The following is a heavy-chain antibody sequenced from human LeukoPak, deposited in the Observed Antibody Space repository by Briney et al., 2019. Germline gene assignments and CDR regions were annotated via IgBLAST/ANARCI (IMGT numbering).Heavy chain of an antibody. Sequence: PSETLSLTCTVSGYSIGSGYYWVWIRQTPGKGLEWIGSIYRSGSTNYNPSLKSRVTISVDTSKNQFSLKVNSVTAADTALYYCARGDCSSTICYSPMDVWGKGTTVTVSS. J-gene: IGHJ6*03. CDR1: GYSIGSGYY. CDR3: ARGDCSSTICYSPMDV. V-gene: IGHV4-38-2*02. CDR2: IYRSGST. D-gene: IGHD2-2*01.